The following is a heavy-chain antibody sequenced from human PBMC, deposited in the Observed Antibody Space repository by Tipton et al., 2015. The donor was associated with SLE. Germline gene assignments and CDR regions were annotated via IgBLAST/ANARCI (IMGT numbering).Heavy chain of an antibody. CDR2: INPNSGGT. V-gene: IGHV1-2*06. Sequence: QSGAEVKKPGASVKVSCKASGYTFTGCYMHWVRQAPGQGLEWMGRINPNSGGTNYAQKFQGRVTMTRDTSISTAYMELSRLRSDDTAVYYCARAYVWGSYRDAFDIWGQGTMVTVSS. CDR3: ARAYVWGSYRDAFDI. CDR1: GYTFTGCY. D-gene: IGHD3-16*02. J-gene: IGHJ3*02.